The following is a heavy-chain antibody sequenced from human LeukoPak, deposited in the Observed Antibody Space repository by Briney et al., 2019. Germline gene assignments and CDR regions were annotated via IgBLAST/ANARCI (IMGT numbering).Heavy chain of an antibody. D-gene: IGHD2-8*01. J-gene: IGHJ4*02. V-gene: IGHV3-21*01. Sequence: GGSLRLSCAASGFTFSSYSMNWVRQAPGKGLEWVSSISSSSYIYYADSVKGRFTISRDNAKNSLYLQMNSLRAEDTAVYYCARARVYPNFDYWGQGTLVTVSS. CDR1: GFTFSSYS. CDR3: ARARVYPNFDY. CDR2: ISSSSYI.